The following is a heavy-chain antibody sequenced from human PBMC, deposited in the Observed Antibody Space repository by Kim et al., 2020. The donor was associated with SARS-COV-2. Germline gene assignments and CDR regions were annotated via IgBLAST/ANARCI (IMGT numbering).Heavy chain of an antibody. J-gene: IGHJ4*02. CDR3: ARGKNRITMVRGVISIVNYFDY. Sequence: SETLSLICAVYGGSFSGYYWSWIRQPPGKGLEWIGEINHSGSTNYNPSLKSRVTISVDTSKNQFSLKLSSVTAADTAVYYCARGKNRITMVRGVISIVNYFDYWGQGTLVTVSS. V-gene: IGHV4-34*01. CDR1: GGSFSGYY. CDR2: INHSGST. D-gene: IGHD3-10*01.